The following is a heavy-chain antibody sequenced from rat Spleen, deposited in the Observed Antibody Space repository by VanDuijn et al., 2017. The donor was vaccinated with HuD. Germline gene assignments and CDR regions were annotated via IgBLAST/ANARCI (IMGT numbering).Heavy chain of an antibody. J-gene: IGHJ2*01. D-gene: IGHD1-11*01. Sequence: EVQLVESGGGLVQPGRSLKLSCAASGFTFSDYGMAWVRQAPTKGLEWVATISTSGGSTYYRDSVKGRFTISRDNAKSTLYLQMNSLRSEDTATYYCTRGYYYYGGYTYFDYWGQGVMVTVSS. CDR3: TRGYYYYGGYTYFDY. V-gene: IGHV5-29*01. CDR2: ISTSGGST. CDR1: GFTFSDYG.